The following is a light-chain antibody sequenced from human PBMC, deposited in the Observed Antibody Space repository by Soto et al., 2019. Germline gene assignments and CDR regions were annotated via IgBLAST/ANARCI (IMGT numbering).Light chain of an antibody. V-gene: IGKV1-5*03. Sequence: DIQMTQSPSTLSASVGARVPITCRASQSISGLLAWYQQKPGKAPKLLIYKSSGLESGVPSRFSGSGSGTEFTLTISSLQPEDFATYYCLQHNSYPPTFGQGTKVDIK. CDR3: LQHNSYPPT. CDR2: KSS. J-gene: IGKJ1*01. CDR1: QSISGL.